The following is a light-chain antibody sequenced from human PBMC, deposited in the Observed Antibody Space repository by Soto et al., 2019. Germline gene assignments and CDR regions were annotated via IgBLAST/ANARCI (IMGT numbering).Light chain of an antibody. CDR3: QQYASTLWT. Sequence: DIVMTQSPESLAVSLGERATINCKSSQTVLYSSNNKNYLAWYQQKPGQPPKLLISWASTRESGVPDRFSGSGSGTDFTLTISSLQAEDVAVYYCQQYASTLWTFGQGTKVEIK. V-gene: IGKV4-1*01. CDR2: WAS. CDR1: QTVLYSSNNKNY. J-gene: IGKJ1*01.